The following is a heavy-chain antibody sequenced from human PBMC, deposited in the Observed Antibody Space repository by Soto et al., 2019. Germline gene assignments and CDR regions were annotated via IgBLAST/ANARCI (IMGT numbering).Heavy chain of an antibody. CDR2: INLDGSEK. D-gene: IGHD5-18*01. J-gene: IGHJ6*02. V-gene: IGHV3-7*05. CDR1: GFTFRTYW. CDR3: ARDGSTSWYSYDYHGMDV. Sequence: EVQLVESGGGLGQPGGSLRLSCAASGFTFRTYWLSWVRQVPGKGLEWVANINLDGSEKNYVDSVKGRFTISRDNARNSLYLQMRSLRAEDTALYYCARDGSTSWYSYDYHGMDVWGQGTTVTVSS.